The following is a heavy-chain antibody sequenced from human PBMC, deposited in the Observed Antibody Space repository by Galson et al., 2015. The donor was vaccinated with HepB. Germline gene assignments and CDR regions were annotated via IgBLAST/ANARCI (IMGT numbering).Heavy chain of an antibody. D-gene: IGHD3-22*01. Sequence: SVKVSCKASGGTFSSYAISWVRQAPGQGLEWMGGIIPIFGTANYAQKFQGRVTITADESTSTAYMELSSLRSEDTAVYYCARDFYDSSGDYYGDFAFDIWGQGTMVTVSS. CDR2: IIPIFGTA. CDR3: ARDFYDSSGDYYGDFAFDI. V-gene: IGHV1-69*13. J-gene: IGHJ3*02. CDR1: GGTFSSYA.